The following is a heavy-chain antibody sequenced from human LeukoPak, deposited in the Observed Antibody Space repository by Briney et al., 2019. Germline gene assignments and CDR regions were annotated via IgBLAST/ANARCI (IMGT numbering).Heavy chain of an antibody. CDR1: GYTFTGYY. V-gene: IGHV1-2*02. CDR2: INPNSGGT. D-gene: IGHD3-10*01. Sequence: ASVKVSCKASGYTFTGYYMHWVRQAPGQGLEWMGWINPNSGGTNYAQKFQGRATMTRDTSISTAYMELSRLRSDDTAVYYCARVRAGLITMDAFDIWGQGTMVTVSS. CDR3: ARVRAGLITMDAFDI. J-gene: IGHJ3*02.